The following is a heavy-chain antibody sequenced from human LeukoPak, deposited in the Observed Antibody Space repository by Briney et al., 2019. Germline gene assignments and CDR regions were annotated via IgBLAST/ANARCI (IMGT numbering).Heavy chain of an antibody. J-gene: IGHJ4*02. Sequence: SVNVSCKASVGTFSSYTISWVRQAPGQGVEWMGGIIPILGIANYAQKFQGRVTITADKTTSTAYMELGSLRSEDTAVYYCAISEYSSSSFDYWGRGTLVTVSS. CDR1: VGTFSSYT. CDR2: IIPILGIA. D-gene: IGHD6-6*01. CDR3: AISEYSSSSFDY. V-gene: IGHV1-69*02.